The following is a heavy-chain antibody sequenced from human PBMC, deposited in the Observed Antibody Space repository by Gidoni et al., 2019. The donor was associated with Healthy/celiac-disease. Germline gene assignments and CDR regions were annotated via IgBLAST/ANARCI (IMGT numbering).Heavy chain of an antibody. D-gene: IGHD4-17*01. Sequence: EVQLLESGGGLVQPGGSLRLSCAASGFPFSNYAMSWVRQAPGKGLEWVSAISGSGGSTYYADSVKGRFTISRDNSKNTLYLQMNSLRAEETAVYYCAKVRGLGWNQQIHHFDYWGQGTLVTVSS. J-gene: IGHJ4*02. V-gene: IGHV3-23*01. CDR1: GFPFSNYA. CDR3: AKVRGLGWNQQIHHFDY. CDR2: ISGSGGST.